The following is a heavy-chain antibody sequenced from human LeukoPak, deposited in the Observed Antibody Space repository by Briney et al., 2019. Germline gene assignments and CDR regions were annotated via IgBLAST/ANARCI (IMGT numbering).Heavy chain of an antibody. J-gene: IGHJ5*02. CDR2: IYHSGST. Sequence: PSGTLSLTCAVSGGSISSSSWWSWVRQPPGKGLEWIGEIYHSGSTNYNPSLKSRVTISVDKSKNQFSLKLSSVTAADTAVYYCARGGIAAAALYNWFDPWGQGTLVTVSS. V-gene: IGHV4-4*02. CDR1: GGSISSSSW. CDR3: ARGGIAAAALYNWFDP. D-gene: IGHD6-13*01.